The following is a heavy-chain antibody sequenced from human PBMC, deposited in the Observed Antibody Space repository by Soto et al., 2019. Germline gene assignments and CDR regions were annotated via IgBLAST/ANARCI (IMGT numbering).Heavy chain of an antibody. V-gene: IGHV1-2*04. CDR3: ARVILGEVAQSAFDY. J-gene: IGHJ4*02. Sequence: ASVKVSCKASGYTFTGYYMHWVRQAPGQGLEWMGWINPNSGGTNYAQKFQGWVTMTRDTSISTAYMELSRLRSDDTAVYYCARVILGEVAQSAFDYGGQGIRFASSS. CDR1: GYTFTGYY. CDR2: INPNSGGT. D-gene: IGHD3-3*01.